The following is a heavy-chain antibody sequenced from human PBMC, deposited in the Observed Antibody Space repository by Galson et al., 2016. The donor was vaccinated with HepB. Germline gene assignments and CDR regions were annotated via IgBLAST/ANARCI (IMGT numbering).Heavy chain of an antibody. Sequence: SLRLSCAASGFIFSNYAMIWVRQAPGKGLEWVSAISRGSGGGTYYAAAVKGRFTISRDNSKNTLYLQVNSLRGDDTAVYHCAKTVPYGTGWAGAFDVWGQGTLVTVSS. D-gene: IGHD6-19*01. CDR2: ISRGSGGGT. CDR3: AKTVPYGTGWAGAFDV. CDR1: GFIFSNYA. V-gene: IGHV3-23*01. J-gene: IGHJ3*01.